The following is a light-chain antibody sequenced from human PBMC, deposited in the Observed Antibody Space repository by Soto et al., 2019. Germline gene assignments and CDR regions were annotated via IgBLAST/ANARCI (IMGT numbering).Light chain of an antibody. J-gene: IGLJ3*02. CDR2: EVT. CDR3: SSYADFNNVL. V-gene: IGLV2-8*01. Sequence: QSVLTQPPSASGSPGQSVTISCTGTSSDVRNYNFISCYQQYPGKAPKLMIYEVTKRPSGVPDRFSGSKSVNMASLTVSGLQAEDEADYYCSSYADFNNVLFGGGTKLTVL. CDR1: SSDVRNYNF.